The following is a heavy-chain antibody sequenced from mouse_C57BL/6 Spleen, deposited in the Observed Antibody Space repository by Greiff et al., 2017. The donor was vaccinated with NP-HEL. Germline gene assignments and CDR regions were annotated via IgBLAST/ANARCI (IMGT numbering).Heavy chain of an antibody. D-gene: IGHD2-5*01. CDR1: GYSITSGYY. CDR2: ISYDGSN. J-gene: IGHJ4*01. CDR3: ARDLYSKGAMDY. Sequence: VQLQQSGPGLVKPSQSLSLTCSVTGYSITSGYYWNWIRQFPGNKLEWMGYISYDGSNNYNPSLKNRISITRDTSKNQFFLKLNSVTTEDTATYYCARDLYSKGAMDYWGQGTSVTVSS. V-gene: IGHV3-6*01.